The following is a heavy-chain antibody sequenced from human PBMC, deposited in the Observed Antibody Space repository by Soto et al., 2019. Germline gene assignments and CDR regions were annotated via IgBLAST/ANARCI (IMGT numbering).Heavy chain of an antibody. V-gene: IGHV3-73*01. CDR2: IRSKANSFAT. CDR3: FRENHFSYHGTDV. CDR1: GFAFSGST. J-gene: IGHJ6*02. Sequence: GGSLRLSCAGSGFAFSGSTIHWVRQASGKGLEWVGRIRSKANSFATAYAASVKGRFIISRDDSKTTAYLQMNSLKIDDTAVYYCFRENHFSYHGTDVWGQGTTVTVSS.